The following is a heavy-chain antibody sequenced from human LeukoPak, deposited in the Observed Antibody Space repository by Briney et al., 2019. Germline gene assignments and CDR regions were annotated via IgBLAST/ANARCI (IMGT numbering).Heavy chain of an antibody. J-gene: IGHJ4*02. CDR3: ARQGLWFGESFDY. Sequence: PSETLSLTCTVPGGSISSYYWSWIRQPPGKGLEWIGYIYYSGSTNYNPSLKSRVTISVDTSKNQFSLKLSSVTAADTAVYYCARQGLWFGESFDYWGQGTLVTVSS. CDR2: IYYSGST. CDR1: GGSISSYY. V-gene: IGHV4-59*08. D-gene: IGHD3-10*01.